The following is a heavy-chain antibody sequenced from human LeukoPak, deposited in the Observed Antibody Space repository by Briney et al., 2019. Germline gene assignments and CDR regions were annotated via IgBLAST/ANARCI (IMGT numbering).Heavy chain of an antibody. J-gene: IGHJ4*02. D-gene: IGHD3-22*01. CDR1: GGSISSSSYY. Sequence: SETLSLTCTVSGGSISSSSYYWSWIRQPAGKGLEWIGRIYTSGSTNYNPSLKSRVTMSVDTSKNQFSLKLSSVTAADTAVYYCARGSPPRVYYDRSGYYSYYFDYWGQGTLVTVSS. V-gene: IGHV4-61*02. CDR2: IYTSGST. CDR3: ARGSPPRVYYDRSGYYSYYFDY.